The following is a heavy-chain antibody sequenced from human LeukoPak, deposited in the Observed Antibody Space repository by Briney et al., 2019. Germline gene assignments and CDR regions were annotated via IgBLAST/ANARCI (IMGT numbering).Heavy chain of an antibody. V-gene: IGHV4-30-2*01. J-gene: IGHJ4*02. CDR1: GGSISSGGSS. CDR3: ARGSPTIALAGPFDY. D-gene: IGHD6-19*01. CDR2: IFHSGST. Sequence: SQTLSLTCAVSGGSISSGGSSWSWIRQPPGKGLEWIGYIFHSGSTYYNLSLKSRVTISVDKSKNQFSLRLSSVTAADTAVYFCARGSPTIALAGPFDYWGQGTLVTVSS.